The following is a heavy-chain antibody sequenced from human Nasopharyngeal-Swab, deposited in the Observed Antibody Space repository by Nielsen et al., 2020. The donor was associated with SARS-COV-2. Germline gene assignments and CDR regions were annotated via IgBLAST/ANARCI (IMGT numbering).Heavy chain of an antibody. Sequence: VKVSCKTSGYTFTTYSMHWVRQAPGQGLEWMGIINPNDGSTSNAQNFQGRVTMTSDTSTSTVYMELSSLRSEDTAVYYCARVRWFGEFSFWGQGTVVTVSS. J-gene: IGHJ4*02. V-gene: IGHV1-46*01. CDR3: ARVRWFGEFSF. CDR2: INPNDGST. CDR1: GYTFTTYS. D-gene: IGHD3-10*01.